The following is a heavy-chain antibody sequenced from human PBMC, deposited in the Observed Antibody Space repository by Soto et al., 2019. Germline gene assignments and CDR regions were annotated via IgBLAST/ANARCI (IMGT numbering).Heavy chain of an antibody. V-gene: IGHV1-18*01. Sequence: ASVKVSCKASGYTFTSYGISWVRQAPGQGLEWMGWISPYNGNTNYAQKLQGRVTMTTDTSTSTAYMELRSLRSDDTAVYYCARAGVASSGWYPTPNWFDPWGQGTLVTVSS. CDR1: GYTFTSYG. J-gene: IGHJ5*02. CDR2: ISPYNGNT. D-gene: IGHD6-19*01. CDR3: ARAGVASSGWYPTPNWFDP.